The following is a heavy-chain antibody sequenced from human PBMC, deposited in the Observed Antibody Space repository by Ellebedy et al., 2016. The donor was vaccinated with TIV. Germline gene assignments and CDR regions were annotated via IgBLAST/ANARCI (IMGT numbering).Heavy chain of an antibody. V-gene: IGHV3-23*01. D-gene: IGHD6-6*01. CDR3: AKDLDSSSSSGFDY. J-gene: IGHJ4*02. CDR2: ITGSGSST. Sequence: GESLKISCAASGFTFSSCAMTWVRQAPGKGLEWVSSITGSGSSTYYADSVKGRFTISRDNSKNTVFLQMDSLRPEDTATYYCAKDLDSSSSSGFDYWGQGALVIVSS. CDR1: GFTFSSCA.